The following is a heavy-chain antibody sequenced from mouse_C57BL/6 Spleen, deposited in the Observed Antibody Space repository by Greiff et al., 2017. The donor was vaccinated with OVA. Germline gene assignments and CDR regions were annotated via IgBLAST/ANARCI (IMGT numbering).Heavy chain of an antibody. J-gene: IGHJ2*01. Sequence: EVKLMESGGGLVQPGGSLSLSCAASGFTFTDYYMSWVRQPPGKALEWLGFIRNKANGYTTEYSASVKGRFTISRDNSQSILYLQMNALRAEDSATYYCASHYYASYYFDYWGQGTTLTVSS. CDR3: ASHYYASYYFDY. CDR1: GFTFTDYY. CDR2: IRNKANGYTT. D-gene: IGHD1-2*01. V-gene: IGHV7-3*01.